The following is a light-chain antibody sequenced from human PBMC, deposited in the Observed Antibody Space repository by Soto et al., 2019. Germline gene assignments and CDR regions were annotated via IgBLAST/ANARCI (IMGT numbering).Light chain of an antibody. V-gene: IGLV1-51*01. CDR2: DNN. CDR3: GTWDSSLSAVV. J-gene: IGLJ2*01. CDR1: SSNIGNNY. Sequence: QSVLTQPPSVSAAPGQQVTISCSGSSSNIGNNYVSWYQQLPGTAPKLLIYDNNKRPSGIPDRFSGSKSGTSATLGITGLQTGDEDDYYCGTWDSSLSAVVFGGGPTLTVL.